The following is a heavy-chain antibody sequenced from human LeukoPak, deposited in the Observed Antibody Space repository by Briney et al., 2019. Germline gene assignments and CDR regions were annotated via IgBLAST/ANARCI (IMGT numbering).Heavy chain of an antibody. CDR2: ISSSSTI. V-gene: IGHV3-69-1*02. D-gene: IGHD5-18*01. CDR3: ARPLLGYTYGFDY. J-gene: IGHJ4*02. Sequence: GGSLRLSCAASGFAFTRYNMNWVRQAPGKGLEWVSYISSSSTIYYADSVKGRFTISRDNAKNSLYLQMNSLRAEDTAVYYCARPLLGYTYGFDYWGQGTLVTVSS. CDR1: GFAFTRYN.